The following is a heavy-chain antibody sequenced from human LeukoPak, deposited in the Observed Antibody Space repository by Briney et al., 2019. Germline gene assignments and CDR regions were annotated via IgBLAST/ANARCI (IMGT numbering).Heavy chain of an antibody. J-gene: IGHJ5*02. D-gene: IGHD3-16*02. CDR2: INPSGGST. CDR3: ARDQGYVWGSYRSNWFDP. Sequence: ASVKVSCKASGYTFTSYYMHWVRQAPGQGLEWMGIINPSGGSTSYAQKSQGRVTMTRDMATSTVYMELSSLRSEDTAVYYCARDQGYVWGSYRSNWFDPWGQGTLVTVSS. V-gene: IGHV1-46*01. CDR1: GYTFTSYY.